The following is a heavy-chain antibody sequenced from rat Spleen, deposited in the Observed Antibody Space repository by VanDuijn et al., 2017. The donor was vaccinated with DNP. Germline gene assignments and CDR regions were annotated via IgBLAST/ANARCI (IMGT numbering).Heavy chain of an antibody. CDR1: GYSITSNY. J-gene: IGHJ1*01. D-gene: IGHD1-11*01. Sequence: EVQLQESGPGLVKPSQSLSLTCSVTGYSITSNYWAWLRKFPGNKMEWMAYISYRGNTGYNPSLRSRISITRDTSKNQFFLQLNSITTEDTATYYCARGLNYGGYNYYWYFDFWGPGTMVTVSS. CDR2: ISYRGNT. CDR3: ARGLNYGGYNYYWYFDF. V-gene: IGHV3-1*01.